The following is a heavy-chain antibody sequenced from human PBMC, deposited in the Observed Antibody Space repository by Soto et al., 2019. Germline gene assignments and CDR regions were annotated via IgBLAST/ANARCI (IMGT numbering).Heavy chain of an antibody. Sequence: VASVKVSCKASGGTFSSYAISWVRQAPGQGLEWMGGIIPIFGTANYAQKFQGRVTITADKSTSTAYMELSSLRSEDTAVYYCASRSSTAGTWYFDYWGQGTLVTVSS. D-gene: IGHD6-13*01. J-gene: IGHJ4*02. CDR3: ASRSSTAGTWYFDY. CDR1: GGTFSSYA. CDR2: IIPIFGTA. V-gene: IGHV1-69*06.